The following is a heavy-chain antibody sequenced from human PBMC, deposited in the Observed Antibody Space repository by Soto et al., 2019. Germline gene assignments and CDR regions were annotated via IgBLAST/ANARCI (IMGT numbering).Heavy chain of an antibody. V-gene: IGHV1-69*13. Sequence: ASVKVSCKASGGTFSSYAISWVRQAPGQGLEWMGGIIPIFGTANYAQKFQGRVTITADESTSTAYMELSSLRSEDTAVYYCAGGVADTYYFDYWGQGTLVTVSS. CDR3: AGGVADTYYFDY. CDR2: IIPIFGTA. J-gene: IGHJ4*02. D-gene: IGHD6-19*01. CDR1: GGTFSSYA.